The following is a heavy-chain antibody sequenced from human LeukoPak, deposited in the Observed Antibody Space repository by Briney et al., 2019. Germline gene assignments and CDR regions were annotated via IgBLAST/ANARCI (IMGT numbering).Heavy chain of an antibody. D-gene: IGHD2-15*01. CDR3: ARDGGFCSGGFCYRLFDP. CDR2: ISDSSITM. Sequence: GGSLRLSCAASGFTFSNHNMVWVRQPPGKGLEWISYISDSSITMYYADSVKGRFTISRDNAKNPLFLQMNSLRGEGTAVYYCARDGGFCSGGFCYRLFDPWGQGTLVTVSS. CDR1: GFTFSNHN. J-gene: IGHJ5*02. V-gene: IGHV3-48*04.